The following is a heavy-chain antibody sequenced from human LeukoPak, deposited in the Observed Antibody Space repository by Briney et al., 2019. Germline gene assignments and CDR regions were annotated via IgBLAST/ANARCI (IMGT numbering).Heavy chain of an antibody. CDR1: GGSISSSSYY. V-gene: IGHV4-39*01. D-gene: IGHD5-12*01. J-gene: IGHJ6*02. CDR2: IYYSGST. Sequence: SKTLSLTCTVSGGSISSSSYYWGWICQPPGKGLEWIGSIYYSGSTYYNPSLKSRVTISVDTSKNQFSLKLSSVTAADTAVYYCARQGGGYDFEEYYYYGMDVWGQGTTVTVSS. CDR3: ARQGGGYDFEEYYYYGMDV.